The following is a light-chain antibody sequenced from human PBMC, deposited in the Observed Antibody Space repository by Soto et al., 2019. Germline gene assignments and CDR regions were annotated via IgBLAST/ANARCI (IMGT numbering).Light chain of an antibody. CDR3: QQYDNLPYT. J-gene: IGKJ2*01. CDR1: QDISNY. Sequence: DIQMTQSPSSLSASVGDRVTITCQASQDISNYLNWYQQKPGKAPKLLIYDASNLETGVPSRFRGSEYGTDFTFNINSLQPEDIGTYYCQQYDNLPYTLGQGNKVEIK. V-gene: IGKV1-33*01. CDR2: DAS.